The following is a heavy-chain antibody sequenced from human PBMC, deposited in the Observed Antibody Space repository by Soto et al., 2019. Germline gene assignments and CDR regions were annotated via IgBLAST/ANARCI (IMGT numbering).Heavy chain of an antibody. V-gene: IGHV3-13*01. CDR1: GFTFSAYD. CDR2: IGTLHDT. J-gene: IGHJ5*02. Sequence: EVQLVESGGGLVQPGGSLRLSCAASGFTFSAYDMHWVRQPTGKGLEWVSAIGTLHDTYYPDSVKGRFTISRENAKNSLILQMNSLATGDPGVYYCARQASYWHGGGGWFDPWGQGTLVTVSS. D-gene: IGHD2-8*02. CDR3: ARQASYWHGGGGWFDP.